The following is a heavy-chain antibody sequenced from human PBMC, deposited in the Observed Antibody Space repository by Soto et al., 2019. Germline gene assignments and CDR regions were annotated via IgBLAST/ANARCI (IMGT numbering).Heavy chain of an antibody. J-gene: IGHJ3*02. CDR3: ARDTYYDSRVNAFDI. Sequence: PSQTLSLTCTVSGASISSGGYYWSWIRQHPGRGLEWIGYIYYSGSTYYNPSLKSRVTTSVDTSKNQSSLKLSSVPAADTAVYYCARDTYYDSRVNAFDIWGQGTMVTVSS. V-gene: IGHV4-31*03. CDR1: GASISSGGYY. CDR2: IYYSGST. D-gene: IGHD3-22*01.